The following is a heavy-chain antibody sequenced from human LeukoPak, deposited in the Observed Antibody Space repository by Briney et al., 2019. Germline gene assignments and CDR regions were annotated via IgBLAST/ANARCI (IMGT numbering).Heavy chain of an antibody. CDR3: ARLGHIVVVTATDAFDI. D-gene: IGHD2-21*02. J-gene: IGHJ3*02. CDR2: IYPGDSDT. CDR1: GYSFTSYW. Sequence: GESLKISCKGSGYSFTSYWIGWVRQMPGKGLEWMGIIYPGDSDTRYSPSFQGQVTISADKSISTAYLQWSSLKASDTAMYYCARLGHIVVVTATDAFDIWGQGTMVTVSS. V-gene: IGHV5-51*01.